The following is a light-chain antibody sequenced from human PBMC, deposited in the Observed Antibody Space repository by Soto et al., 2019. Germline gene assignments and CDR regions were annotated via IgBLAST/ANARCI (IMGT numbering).Light chain of an antibody. CDR1: SSDVGGYTY. J-gene: IGLJ3*02. Sequence: QSALTQPRSVSGSPGQSVSISCTGTSSDVGGYTYVSWYQQHPGKAPKVMIYDVSKRPSGVPDRFSGSKSGTSATLGITGLQTGDEADYYCGTWDSSLSAGRVFGGGTKVTVL. CDR3: GTWDSSLSAGRV. CDR2: DVS. V-gene: IGLV2-11*01.